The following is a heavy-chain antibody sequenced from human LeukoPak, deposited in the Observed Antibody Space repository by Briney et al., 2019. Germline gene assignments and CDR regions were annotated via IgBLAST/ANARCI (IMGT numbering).Heavy chain of an antibody. CDR2: INHSGST. CDR1: GGSFSGYY. D-gene: IGHD4-17*01. Sequence: SETLSLTCAVYGGSFSGYYWSWIRQPPGKGLEWIGEINHSGSTNYNPSLKSRVTISVDTSKNQFSLKLSSVTAADTAVYYCARDSRATVTLDYWGQGTLVTVSS. V-gene: IGHV4-34*01. J-gene: IGHJ4*02. CDR3: ARDSRATVTLDY.